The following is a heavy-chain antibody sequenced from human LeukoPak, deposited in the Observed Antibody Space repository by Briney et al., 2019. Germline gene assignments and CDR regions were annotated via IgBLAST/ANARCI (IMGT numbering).Heavy chain of an antibody. V-gene: IGHV4-39*01. D-gene: IGHD3-22*01. J-gene: IGHJ5*02. Sequence: PSETLSLTCTVSGGSILDSTYYWAWIRQPPGKGLEWIATIFYTGNTHYNPSLKSRVTMSVDTVKNQFSLNLNSVTAADTAVYYCARQSSGYYYGWFDPGAREPWSPSPQ. CDR1: GGSILDSTYY. CDR3: ARQSSGYYYGWFDP. CDR2: IFYTGNT.